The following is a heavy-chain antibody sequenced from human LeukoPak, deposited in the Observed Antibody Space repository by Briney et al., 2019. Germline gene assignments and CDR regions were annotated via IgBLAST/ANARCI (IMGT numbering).Heavy chain of an antibody. D-gene: IGHD3-10*01. V-gene: IGHV1-18*01. CDR3: ASQYYYGSGSYRAYYYYGMDV. Sequence: ASVKVSCKASGYTFTSYGISWVRQAPGQGLEWMGWISAYNGNTNYAQKLQGRVTMTTDTSTSTAYMELRSLRSDDTAVYYCASQYYYGSGSYRAYYYYGMDVWGQGTTVTVSS. CDR2: ISAYNGNT. J-gene: IGHJ6*02. CDR1: GYTFTSYG.